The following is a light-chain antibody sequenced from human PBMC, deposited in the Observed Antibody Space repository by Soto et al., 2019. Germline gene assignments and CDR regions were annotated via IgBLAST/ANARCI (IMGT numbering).Light chain of an antibody. CDR3: LQDYNYPLT. Sequence: IQMTQSPSSLSASVGDRVTITCRASQSISSYLNWYQQKPGKAPKLLIYAASSLQSGVPSRFSGSGSGTDFTLTISSLQPEDFATYYCLQDYNYPLTFGGGTKVDIK. V-gene: IGKV1-6*01. J-gene: IGKJ4*01. CDR1: QSISSY. CDR2: AAS.